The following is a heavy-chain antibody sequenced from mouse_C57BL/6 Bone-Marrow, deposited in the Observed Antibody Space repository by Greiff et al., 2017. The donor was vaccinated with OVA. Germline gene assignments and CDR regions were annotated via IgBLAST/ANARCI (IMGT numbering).Heavy chain of an antibody. Sequence: VQLKESGPGMVKPSQSLSLTCTVTGYSITSGYDWHWIRHFPGNKLEWMGYISYSGSTNYNPSLKSRISITHDTSKNHFFLKLNSVTTEDTATYYCASDYDGSSWGFAYWGQGTLVTVSA. CDR3: ASDYDGSSWGFAY. V-gene: IGHV3-1*01. CDR1: GYSITSGYD. J-gene: IGHJ3*01. CDR2: ISYSGST. D-gene: IGHD1-1*01.